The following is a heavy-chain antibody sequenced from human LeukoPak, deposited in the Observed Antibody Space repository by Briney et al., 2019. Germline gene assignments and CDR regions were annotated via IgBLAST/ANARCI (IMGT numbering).Heavy chain of an antibody. V-gene: IGHV3-53*01. CDR3: ARVSLHYYYGMDV. CDR1: GFTVSSNY. J-gene: IGHJ6*02. Sequence: PGGSLRLSCAASGFTVSSNYMSWVRQAPGKGLEWVSVIYSGGSTYYADSVKGRFTISRDNSKNTLYLQMNSLRAEDTAVYYCARVSLHYYYGMDVWGQGTTVTVSS. CDR2: IYSGGST.